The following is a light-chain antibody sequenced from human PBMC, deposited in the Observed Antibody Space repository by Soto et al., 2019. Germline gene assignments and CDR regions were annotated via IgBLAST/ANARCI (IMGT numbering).Light chain of an antibody. CDR1: QRVSNNY. V-gene: IGKV3-20*01. CDR3: QLYAKPPPR. J-gene: IGKJ1*01. Sequence: IVLTQSPGTLSLSPGEGATLPCRTSQRVSNNYLAWYQQKPGQAPRLLIYGASSRATGIPDRFSGSGAGTDFTLTISRLEPGDFAVYYCQLYAKPPPRFGHGTKVDIK. CDR2: GAS.